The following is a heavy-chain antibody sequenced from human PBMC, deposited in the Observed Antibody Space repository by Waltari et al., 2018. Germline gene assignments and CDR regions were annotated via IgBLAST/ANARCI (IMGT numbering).Heavy chain of an antibody. CDR3: AKGSGMDV. V-gene: IGHV3-23*01. D-gene: IGHD6-19*01. Sequence: QVLESGGGLVQPGGSLRLSCLVSGFAFINPALSWVRQTPEEGLSWVATMTGTGGGPPYANSPYYADSVKGRFTISRDNSKNTIYLQMSSLGAEDTGVYYCAKGSGMDVWGQGTTVTVSS. J-gene: IGHJ6*02. CDR2: MTGTGGGPPYANSP. CDR1: GFAFINPA.